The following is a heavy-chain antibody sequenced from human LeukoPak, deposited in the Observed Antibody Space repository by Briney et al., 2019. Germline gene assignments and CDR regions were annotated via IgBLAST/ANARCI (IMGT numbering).Heavy chain of an antibody. D-gene: IGHD2-2*01. Sequence: VASVKVSCKASGYTFTGYYMHWVRQAPGQGLEWMGWINPNSGGTNYAQKFQGRVTMTRDTSISTAYMELSRLRSDDTAVYYCARDYSDQLLNYYYYYMDVWGKGTTVTVSS. J-gene: IGHJ6*03. CDR2: INPNSGGT. CDR3: ARDYSDQLLNYYYYYMDV. V-gene: IGHV1-2*02. CDR1: GYTFTGYY.